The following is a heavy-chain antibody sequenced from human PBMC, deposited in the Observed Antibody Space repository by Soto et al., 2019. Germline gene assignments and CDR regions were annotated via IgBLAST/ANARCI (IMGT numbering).Heavy chain of an antibody. CDR3: ARHGGSGVDY. CDR1: GGSISSSSDY. CDR2: IDYSGRT. J-gene: IGHJ4*02. D-gene: IGHD6-19*01. V-gene: IGHV4-39*01. Sequence: QLQLQESGPGLVKPSETLSLTCTVSGGSISSSSDYWGWILQPPGRGLEWVGSIDYSGRTYYNPSLQSRVTISVDTSKNQFSLTLSSVTAADTAVYYCARHGGSGVDYWGQGTLVTVSS.